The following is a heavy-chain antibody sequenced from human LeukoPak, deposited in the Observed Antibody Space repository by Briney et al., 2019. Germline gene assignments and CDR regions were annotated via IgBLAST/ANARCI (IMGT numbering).Heavy chain of an antibody. V-gene: IGHV1-18*01. CDR1: GYTFTSYS. D-gene: IGHD3-22*01. CDR2: ISAYNGNT. J-gene: IGHJ4*02. CDR3: ARDLMYYYDSVSYHFDY. Sequence: ASVKVSCKASGYTFTSYSISWVRQAPGQGLEWMGWISAYNGNTNYAQNFQGRLTMTADTSTSTAYMELRGLRSDDTAVYYCARDLMYYYDSVSYHFDYWGQGTLVTVSS.